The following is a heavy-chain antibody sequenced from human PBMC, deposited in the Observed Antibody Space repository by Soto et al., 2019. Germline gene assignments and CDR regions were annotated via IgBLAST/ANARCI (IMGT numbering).Heavy chain of an antibody. V-gene: IGHV1-46*01. J-gene: IGHJ3*02. D-gene: IGHD6-13*01. CDR1: GYTFTRHY. CDR3: ARDLLAAGSDALDI. Sequence: QMQLVQSGAEVKKPGASVKVSCKASGYTFTRHYIHWVRQAPGQGLGWMGIINSSGGHTYNAQKFQGRVALISDTSTSTVYMELSSLRSEDTAVYYCARDLLAAGSDALDIWGQGTMVTVSS. CDR2: INSSGGHT.